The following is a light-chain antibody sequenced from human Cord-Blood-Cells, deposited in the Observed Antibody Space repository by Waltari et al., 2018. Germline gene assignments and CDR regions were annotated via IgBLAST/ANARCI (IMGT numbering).Light chain of an antibody. V-gene: IGLV2-14*01. CDR2: EVS. Sequence: QSALTPPDSVSGSPGQSIPISCTRTSSDVCGYNYLSRYQQPQGTASNLMIYEVSNRPSGVSNRFSGSKSGNTASLTISGLQAEDEADYYCSSYTSSSTYVFGTGTKVTVL. J-gene: IGLJ1*01. CDR1: SSDVCGYNY. CDR3: SSYTSSSTYV.